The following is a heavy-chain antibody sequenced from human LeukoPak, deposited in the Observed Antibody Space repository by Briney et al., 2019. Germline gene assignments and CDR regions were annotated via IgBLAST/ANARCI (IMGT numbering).Heavy chain of an antibody. CDR2: IYYSGST. CDR3: ARGHYDFWSAYRSDAFDI. CDR1: GGSISSYY. D-gene: IGHD3-3*01. J-gene: IGHJ3*02. V-gene: IGHV4-59*01. Sequence: SETLSLTCTVSGGSISSYYWSWIRQPPGKGLEWIGYIYYSGSTNYNPSLKSRVTISVDTSKNQFSLKLSSVTAADTAVYYCARGHYDFWSAYRSDAFDIWGQGTMVTVSS.